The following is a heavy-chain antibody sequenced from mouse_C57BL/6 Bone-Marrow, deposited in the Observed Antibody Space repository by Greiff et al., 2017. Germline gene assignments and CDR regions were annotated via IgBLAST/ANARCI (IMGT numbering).Heavy chain of an antibody. CDR1: GYTFTSYW. J-gene: IGHJ2*01. CDR3: ARVRTGYFDY. Sequence: QVQLQQPGAELVKPGASVKMSCKASGYTFTSYWITWVKQRPGQGLEWIGDIDPGSGSTNYDEKFKSKATLTVDTSSSTAYLQLSSLTSEDSAVYYCARVRTGYFDYWGQGTTLTVSS. CDR2: IDPGSGST. V-gene: IGHV1-55*01. D-gene: IGHD4-1*01.